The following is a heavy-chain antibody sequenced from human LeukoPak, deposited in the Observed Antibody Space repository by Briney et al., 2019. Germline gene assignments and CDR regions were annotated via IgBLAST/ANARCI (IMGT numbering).Heavy chain of an antibody. CDR1: GGSITSYY. Sequence: SETLSLTCTVSGGSITSYYWSWIRQPPGKGLEWIGYIHFSGSTEYNPSLKSRVTISVDTSKNQFYLKLSSVTAADTAVYYCARLVKLPYGSGSYYNYYYYYYMDVWGKGTTVTVSS. CDR3: ARLVKLPYGSGSYYNYYYYYYMDV. CDR2: IHFSGST. J-gene: IGHJ6*03. D-gene: IGHD3-10*01. V-gene: IGHV4-59*12.